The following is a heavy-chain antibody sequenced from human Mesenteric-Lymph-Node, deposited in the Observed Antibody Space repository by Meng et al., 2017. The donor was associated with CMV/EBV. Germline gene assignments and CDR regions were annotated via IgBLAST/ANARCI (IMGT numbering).Heavy chain of an antibody. Sequence: SETLSLTCTVSGYSISSGYYWGWIRQPPGKGLEWIGSIYHSGSTYYNPSLKSRVTISVDTSKNQFSLKLSSVTDADTAVYYCAREGISLNYRGGYYYYGMDVWGQGTTVTVSS. CDR1: GYSISSGYY. CDR2: IYHSGST. D-gene: IGHD4-11*01. CDR3: AREGISLNYRGGYYYYGMDV. J-gene: IGHJ6*02. V-gene: IGHV4-38-2*02.